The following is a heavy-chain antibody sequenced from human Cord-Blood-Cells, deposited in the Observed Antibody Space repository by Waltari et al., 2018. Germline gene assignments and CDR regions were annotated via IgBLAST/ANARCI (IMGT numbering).Heavy chain of an antibody. V-gene: IGHV1-69*04. CDR3: ARGYCSSTSCYFDY. Sequence: QVQLVQSGAEVKKPGSSVKVSCKASGGTFSSYAISWVRQAPGQGLEWMGGIIPGLGIANYAQKFQGGVTITADESTSTAYMELSSLRSEDTAVYYCARGYCSSTSCYFDYWGQGTLVTVSS. D-gene: IGHD2-2*01. CDR2: IIPGLGIA. J-gene: IGHJ4*02. CDR1: GGTFSSYA.